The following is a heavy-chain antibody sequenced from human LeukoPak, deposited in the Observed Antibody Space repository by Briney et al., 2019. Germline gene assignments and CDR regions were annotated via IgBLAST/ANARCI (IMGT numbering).Heavy chain of an antibody. CDR1: GFTFSSYW. V-gene: IGHV3-7*01. CDR3: ARDAQYYDFWSGYYYYMDV. D-gene: IGHD3-3*01. Sequence: GGSPRLSCAASGFTFSSYWMSWVRQAPGKGLEWVANIKQDGSEKYYVDSVKGRFTISRDNDKNSLYLQMNSLRAEDTAVYYCARDAQYYDFWSGYYYYMDVWGKGTTVTVSS. CDR2: IKQDGSEK. J-gene: IGHJ6*03.